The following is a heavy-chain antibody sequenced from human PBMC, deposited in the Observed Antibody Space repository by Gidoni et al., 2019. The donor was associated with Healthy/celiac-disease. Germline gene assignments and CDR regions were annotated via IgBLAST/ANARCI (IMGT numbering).Heavy chain of an antibody. CDR1: GFTFSNAW. Sequence: EVQLVESGGGLVKPGGSLRLSCAASGFTFSNAWMSWVRQAPGKGLEWVGRIKSKTDGGTTDYAAPVKGRFTISRDDSKNTLYLQMNSLKTEDTAVYYCTTDSFYCGGDCYPSFSRDYWGQGTLVTVSS. J-gene: IGHJ4*02. CDR2: IKSKTDGGTT. CDR3: TTDSFYCGGDCYPSFSRDY. V-gene: IGHV3-15*01. D-gene: IGHD2-21*02.